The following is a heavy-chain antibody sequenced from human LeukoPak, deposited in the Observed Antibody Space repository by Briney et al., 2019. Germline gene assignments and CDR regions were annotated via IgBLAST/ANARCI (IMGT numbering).Heavy chain of an antibody. D-gene: IGHD3-16*01. CDR3: ARVQITWSWAFDI. J-gene: IGHJ3*02. Sequence: GGSLRLSCAASGFTFTSYWMTWVRQAPGKGLEWVANIKQDGSEKYYVDSVKGRFTISRDNAKNSLYLQMNSLRAEDTAVYYCARVQITWSWAFDIWGQGTMVTVSS. V-gene: IGHV3-7*01. CDR1: GFTFTSYW. CDR2: IKQDGSEK.